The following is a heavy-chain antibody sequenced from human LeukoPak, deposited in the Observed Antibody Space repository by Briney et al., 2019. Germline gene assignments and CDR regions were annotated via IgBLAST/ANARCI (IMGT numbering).Heavy chain of an antibody. V-gene: IGHV4-39*07. CDR3: ARSRGGLRPWFDP. CDR2: IYSSGST. D-gene: IGHD5-12*01. CDR1: GASISSGSNY. J-gene: IGHJ5*02. Sequence: SSETLSLTCSVSGASISSGSNYWGWIRQPPGKTLEWIGSIYSSGSTYYNPPLKSRVIIIIDTPKNHFSLTLSSVTAADTAVYYCARSRGGLRPWFDPWGQGTLVTVSS.